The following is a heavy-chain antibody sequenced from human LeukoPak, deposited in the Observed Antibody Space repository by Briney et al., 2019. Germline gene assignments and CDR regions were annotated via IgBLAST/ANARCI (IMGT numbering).Heavy chain of an antibody. V-gene: IGHV1-2*02. CDR2: INPNSGGT. CDR3: ARVSFGDSSGYYYGEYFDY. J-gene: IGHJ4*02. Sequence: GASVKVSCKASGYTLTGYYMHWVRQAPGQGLEWMGWINPNSGGTNYAQKFQGRVTMTRDTSISTAYMELSRLRSDDTAVYYCARVSFGDSSGYYYGEYFDYWGQGTLVTVSS. CDR1: GYTLTGYY. D-gene: IGHD3-22*01.